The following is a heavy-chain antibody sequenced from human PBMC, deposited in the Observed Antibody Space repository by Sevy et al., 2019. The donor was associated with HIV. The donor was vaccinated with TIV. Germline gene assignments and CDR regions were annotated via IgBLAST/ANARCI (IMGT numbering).Heavy chain of an antibody. CDR1: GFDIRSNY. V-gene: IGHV3-53*01. CDR2: IYAGGTA. J-gene: IGHJ4*02. Sequence: GGCLRLSCVVSGFDIRSNYMSWVRQAPGKGLEWVSHIYAGGTAYYADSVKGRFTFSRDDSKNTVSPQMRSLRVEDSAVYYCASEYCSRGSCFFDYWGQGIQVTVSS. CDR3: ASEYCSRGSCFFDY. D-gene: IGHD2-15*01.